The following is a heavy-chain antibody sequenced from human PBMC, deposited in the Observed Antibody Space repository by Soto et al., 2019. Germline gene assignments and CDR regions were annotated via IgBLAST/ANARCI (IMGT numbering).Heavy chain of an antibody. Sequence: GASVKVSCKASGYTFTSYGISCVRQAPGQGLEWMGWISAYNGNTNYGQKLQGRVTMTTDTSTRTAYMELRSLRSDDTAVYYCARFVDYGDFDYRGQGTLVTVSS. D-gene: IGHD4-17*01. J-gene: IGHJ4*02. CDR3: ARFVDYGDFDY. CDR1: GYTFTSYG. V-gene: IGHV1-18*01. CDR2: ISAYNGNT.